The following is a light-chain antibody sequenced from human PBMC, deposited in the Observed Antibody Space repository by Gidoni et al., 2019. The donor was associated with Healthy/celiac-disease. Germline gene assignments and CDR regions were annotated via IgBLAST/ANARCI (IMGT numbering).Light chain of an antibody. J-gene: IGKJ2*03. Sequence: DIQMTQSPSSLSASVGDRVTITCRASQSISSYLNWYQQKPGKAPKLLIYAASSLQSGVPSRFSGSGSGTDFTLTISSLQPEDFATYYCQQSYSTHVYSMGQETKLEIK. CDR1: QSISSY. CDR2: AAS. CDR3: QQSYSTHVYS. V-gene: IGKV1-39*01.